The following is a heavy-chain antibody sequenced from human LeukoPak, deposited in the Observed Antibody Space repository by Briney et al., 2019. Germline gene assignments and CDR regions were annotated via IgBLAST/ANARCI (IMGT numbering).Heavy chain of an antibody. CDR3: ARRNSGYDRGPYYFDY. CDR1: GGSISSSSYY. V-gene: IGHV4-39*01. CDR2: IYYSGST. J-gene: IGHJ4*02. D-gene: IGHD5-12*01. Sequence: SETLSLTCTVSGGSISSSSYYWGWIRQPPGKGLEWIGSIYYSGSTYYNPSLKSRVIISVDTSKNQFSLKLSSVTAADTAVYYCARRNSGYDRGPYYFDYWGQGTLVTVSS.